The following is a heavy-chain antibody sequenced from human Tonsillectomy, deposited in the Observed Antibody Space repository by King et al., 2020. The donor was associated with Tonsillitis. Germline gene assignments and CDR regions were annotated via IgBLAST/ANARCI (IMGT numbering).Heavy chain of an antibody. Sequence: QLVQSGGGLVQPGRSLRLSCAASGFTFDDYAMHWVRQAPGKGLEWVSGISWNSGSIGYADSVKGRFTISRDNAKNSLYLQMNSLRAEDTALYYCTKDLWAAGNLYYFGYWGQGTLVTVSS. CDR3: TKDLWAAGNLYYFGY. V-gene: IGHV3-9*01. CDR2: ISWNSGSI. CDR1: GFTFDDYA. D-gene: IGHD6-13*01. J-gene: IGHJ4*02.